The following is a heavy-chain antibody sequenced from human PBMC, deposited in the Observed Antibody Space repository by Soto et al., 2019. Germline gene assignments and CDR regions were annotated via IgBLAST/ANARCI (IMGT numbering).Heavy chain of an antibody. CDR1: GGSISSGGYY. CDR3: ARDSLSLEEDLGIDY. CDR2: IYYSGST. V-gene: IGHV4-31*03. D-gene: IGHD3-3*01. Sequence: KASETLSLTCTVSGGSISSGGYYWSWIRQHPGKGLEWIGYIYYSGSTYYNPSLKSRVTISVDTSKNQFSLKLSSVTAADTAVYYCARDSLSLEEDLGIDYWGQGTLVTVSS. J-gene: IGHJ4*02.